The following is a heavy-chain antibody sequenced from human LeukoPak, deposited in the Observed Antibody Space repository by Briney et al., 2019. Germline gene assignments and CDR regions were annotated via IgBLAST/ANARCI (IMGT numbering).Heavy chain of an antibody. V-gene: IGHV3-53*01. J-gene: IGHJ6*02. CDR1: GFTFSSYS. Sequence: GGSLRLSCAASGFTFSSYSMNWVRQAPGKGLEWVSVIYSGGSTYYADSVKGRFTISRDNSKNTLYLQMNSLRAEDTAVYYCARAATTAYYGMDVWGQGTTVTVSS. D-gene: IGHD1-1*01. CDR3: ARAATTAYYGMDV. CDR2: IYSGGST.